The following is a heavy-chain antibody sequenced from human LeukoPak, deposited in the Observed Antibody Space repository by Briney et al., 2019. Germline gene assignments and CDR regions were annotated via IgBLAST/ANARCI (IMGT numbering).Heavy chain of an antibody. J-gene: IGHJ4*02. CDR2: IRYDGSNK. V-gene: IGHV3-30*02. CDR3: ANVGTGYCRTTSCPFDS. CDR1: GFTFSTYG. D-gene: IGHD2-2*01. Sequence: PGGSLRLSCAASGFTFSTYGMDWVRQAPGKGLEWVAYIRYDGSNKNYADSVKGRFTISRDNSKNTLYLQMSSLRAKATAVYYCANVGTGYCRTTSCPFDSWGKGTLVTVSS.